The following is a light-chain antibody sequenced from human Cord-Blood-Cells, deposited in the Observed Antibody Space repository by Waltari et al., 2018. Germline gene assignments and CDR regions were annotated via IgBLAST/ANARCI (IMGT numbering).Light chain of an antibody. J-gene: IGKJ2*01. Sequence: AIRMTQSPSSFSASTGDRVTITCRASQGISRYLAWYQQKPWKAPKLLIYAASTLQSGVPSRFSGSGSGTDFTLTISCLQSEDFATYYCQQYYSYPYTFGQGTKLEIK. CDR1: QGISRY. CDR2: AAS. V-gene: IGKV1-8*01. CDR3: QQYYSYPYT.